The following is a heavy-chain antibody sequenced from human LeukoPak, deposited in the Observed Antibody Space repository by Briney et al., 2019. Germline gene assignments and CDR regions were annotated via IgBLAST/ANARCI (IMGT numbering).Heavy chain of an antibody. J-gene: IGHJ4*02. Sequence: TGGSLRLSCAVSGFTFSHAWMSWVRQAPGKGLEWVGRIKSKTDGGTTDYAAPVKGRFTISRDDSKNTLYLQMNSLKSEDTAVYYCTTIRGFCSGRSCLGYWGQGTLVTVSS. D-gene: IGHD2-15*01. V-gene: IGHV3-15*01. CDR1: GFTFSHAW. CDR3: TTIRGFCSGRSCLGY. CDR2: IKSKTDGGTT.